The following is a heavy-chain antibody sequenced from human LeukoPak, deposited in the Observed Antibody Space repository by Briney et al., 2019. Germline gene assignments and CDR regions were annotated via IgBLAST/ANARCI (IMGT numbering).Heavy chain of an antibody. CDR2: ISSSGTTI. J-gene: IGHJ4*02. Sequence: GGSLRLSCAASSFTFSSFEMNWVRQAPGKGLEWISYISSSGTTIYYADSVKGRFTISRANAKNSLYLQMNSLRAEDTAVYYCASGRCGGGSCYHAYWGQGTLVTVSS. CDR1: SFTFSSFE. D-gene: IGHD2-15*01. CDR3: ASGRCGGGSCYHAY. V-gene: IGHV3-48*03.